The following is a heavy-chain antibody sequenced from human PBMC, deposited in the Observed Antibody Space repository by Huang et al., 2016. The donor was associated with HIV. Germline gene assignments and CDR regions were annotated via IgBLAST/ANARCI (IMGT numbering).Heavy chain of an antibody. CDR1: GDSIRSGGYY. CDR3: ARAPATHSVFFY. D-gene: IGHD3-3*01. CDR2: IYYSGSS. J-gene: IGHJ4*02. V-gene: IGHV4-30-4*08. Sequence: QVQLQESGPGLVKPSQTLSLTCTVSGDSIRSGGYYWTWIRQSPAKGLEWIGDIYYSGSSYYNPSLKSRVSISIDAFKNRVSLKLKSVTVADTAVYYCARAPATHSVFFYWGQGTLVTVSA.